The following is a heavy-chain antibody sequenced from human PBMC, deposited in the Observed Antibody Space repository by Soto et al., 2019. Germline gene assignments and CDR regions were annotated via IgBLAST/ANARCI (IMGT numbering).Heavy chain of an antibody. CDR3: ATRGGFFGVVIPFDY. Sequence: GAPVKVSCKVSGYTLTELSMYWVRQSPGKGLEWMGGFDPEDGETIYAQKFQGRVTMTEDTSTDTAYMELSSLRSEDTAVYYCATRGGFFGVVIPFDYWGQGTLVTVSS. J-gene: IGHJ4*02. V-gene: IGHV1-24*01. CDR2: FDPEDGET. CDR1: GYTLTELS. D-gene: IGHD3-3*01.